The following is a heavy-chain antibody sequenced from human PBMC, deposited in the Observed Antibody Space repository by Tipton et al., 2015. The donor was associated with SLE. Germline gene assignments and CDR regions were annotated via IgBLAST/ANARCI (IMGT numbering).Heavy chain of an antibody. D-gene: IGHD3-22*01. J-gene: IGHJ4*02. CDR2: INYRGTT. CDR3: ASYSYDSSGSTHFDY. CDR1: GGSISSYY. V-gene: IGHV4-59*08. Sequence: TLSLTCTVSGGSISSYYWSRIRQPPGKGLEHIAYINYRGTTNYNASLKSRVTISLDMSNKQFSLRLSSVTAADTAMYYCASYSYDSSGSTHFDYWGQGTLVTVSS.